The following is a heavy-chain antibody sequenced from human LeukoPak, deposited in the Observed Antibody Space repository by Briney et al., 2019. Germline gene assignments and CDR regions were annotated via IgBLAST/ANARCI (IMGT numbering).Heavy chain of an antibody. J-gene: IGHJ4*02. CDR2: LSSNGSTI. CDR1: GFTFSSYE. D-gene: IGHD3-10*01. V-gene: IGHV3-48*03. CDR3: ASWYGSGSPHWDY. Sequence: GGSLRLSCAASGFTFSSYEMNWVRQAPGKGLEWVSYLSSNGSTIYYADSVKGRFTISRDNAKNSLYLQMNSLRAEDTAVYYCASWYGSGSPHWDYWGQGTLVTVSS.